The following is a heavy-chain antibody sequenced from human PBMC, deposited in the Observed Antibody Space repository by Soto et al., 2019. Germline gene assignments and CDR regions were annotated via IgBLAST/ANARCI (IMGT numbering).Heavy chain of an antibody. CDR1: GGSISSGGYY. V-gene: IGHV4-31*03. CDR2: IYSGST. Sequence: QVQLQESGPGLVKPSQTLSLTCTVSGGSISSGGYYWSWIRQHPGKGLEWIGYIYSGSTYYNPSLKRRVTISVDTSKNQFSLKLSSVTAADTAVYYCARSVFPWGQGTLVTVSS. J-gene: IGHJ5*02. CDR3: ARSVFP.